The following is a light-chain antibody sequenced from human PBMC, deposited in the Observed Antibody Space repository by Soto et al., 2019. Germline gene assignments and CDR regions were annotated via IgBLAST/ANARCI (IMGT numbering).Light chain of an antibody. CDR2: GAS. Sequence: EIVLTQSPGTLSLSPGERATLSCRASQSVSSTYLAWYQQKPGQAPRLLIYGASSRATGIPDRFIGSGSGTDFTLTISRLEPEDFAVYYGQEYGSSLPITFGQGTRLEIK. J-gene: IGKJ5*01. CDR3: QEYGSSLPIT. V-gene: IGKV3-20*01. CDR1: QSVSSTY.